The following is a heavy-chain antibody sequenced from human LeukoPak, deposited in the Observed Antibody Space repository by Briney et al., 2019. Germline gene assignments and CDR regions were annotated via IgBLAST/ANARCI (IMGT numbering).Heavy chain of an antibody. D-gene: IGHD3-3*01. Sequence: PGGSLRLSCAASGFTFSSYAMSWVRQAPGKGLEWVSVISATAGTTYYADSVKGRFTISRDNSKSTLHLQMNSLRAEDTAVYYCARTLPSRPTYYDFWSGYPNWFDPWGQGTLVTVSS. CDR2: ISATAGTT. J-gene: IGHJ5*02. CDR3: ARTLPSRPTYYDFWSGYPNWFDP. V-gene: IGHV3-23*01. CDR1: GFTFSSYA.